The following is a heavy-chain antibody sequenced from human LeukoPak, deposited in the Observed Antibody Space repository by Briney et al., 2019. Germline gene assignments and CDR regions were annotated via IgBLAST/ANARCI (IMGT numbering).Heavy chain of an antibody. J-gene: IGHJ4*02. CDR3: ARRRSGADY. Sequence: SENLSLTCTVSGGSISSSSYYWGWLRQPPGKGLEWIGSIYYSGSTYYNPSLKSRVTISVDTSKNQFSLKLSSVTAADTAVYYCARRRSGADYWGQGTLVTVSS. D-gene: IGHD2-15*01. V-gene: IGHV4-39*01. CDR1: GGSISSSSYY. CDR2: IYYSGST.